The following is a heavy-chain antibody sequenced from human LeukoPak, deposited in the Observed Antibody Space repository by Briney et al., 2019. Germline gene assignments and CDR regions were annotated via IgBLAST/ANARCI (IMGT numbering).Heavy chain of an antibody. J-gene: IGHJ6*02. D-gene: IGHD4-17*01. CDR2: ISSSGSTI. Sequence: GGSLRLSCAASGFTFSDYYMSWIRQAPGKGLEWVSYISSSGSTIYYADSVKGRFTISRDNAKNSLYLQMNSLRAEDTAVYYCASLDYGDLNRLQYYYYGMDVWGQGTTVTVSS. CDR1: GFTFSDYY. V-gene: IGHV3-11*01. CDR3: ASLDYGDLNRLQYYYYGMDV.